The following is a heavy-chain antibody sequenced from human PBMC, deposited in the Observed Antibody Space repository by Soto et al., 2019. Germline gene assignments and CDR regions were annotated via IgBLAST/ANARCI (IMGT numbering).Heavy chain of an antibody. D-gene: IGHD2-2*01. CDR1: GGTFSSYT. Sequence: QVQLVQSGAEVTKPGSSVKVSCKASGGTFSSYTISWVRQAPGQGLEWMRRIIPNLGIANNAQKFQGRVTITADKSTSTAYMELSRLRTGDTAVYYSAPSCVRVPAAPREWGKGTLVTVSS. CDR3: APSCVRVPAAPRE. CDR2: IIPNLGIA. J-gene: IGHJ4*02. V-gene: IGHV1-69*02.